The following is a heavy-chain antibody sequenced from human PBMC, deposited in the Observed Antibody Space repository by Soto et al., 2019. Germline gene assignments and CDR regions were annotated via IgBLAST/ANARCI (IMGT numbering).Heavy chain of an antibody. CDR3: ASGWMAAFDN. D-gene: IGHD2-2*03. CDR1: GGSMKTYY. J-gene: IGHJ4*02. Sequence: SRTGEVSGGSMKTYYWSWIRQAPGKGLEWIGYIYYSGSTLYNPSLKRRVTISADTAKNQFSLRLTSLTAADTAVYYCASGWMAAFDNWGQGTLVTLSS. CDR2: IYYSGST. V-gene: IGHV4-59*01.